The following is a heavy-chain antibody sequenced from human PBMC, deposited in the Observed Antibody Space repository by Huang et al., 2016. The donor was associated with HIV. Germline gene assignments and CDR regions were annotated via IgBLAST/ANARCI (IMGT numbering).Heavy chain of an antibody. Sequence: QVQLVQSGSELKKPGASVRISCKASGYTFSNFGLNWVRQAPGQGLEWMGWINTNTGNPTYVQGFTGRFVFSVDTSVSTAYLQISSLKAGDTAIYYCARATSNWWLQIDFWGRGSLVTVSS. J-gene: IGHJ4*01. CDR2: INTNTGNP. D-gene: IGHD2-8*02. V-gene: IGHV7-4-1*02. CDR3: ARATSNWWLQIDF. CDR1: GYTFSNFG.